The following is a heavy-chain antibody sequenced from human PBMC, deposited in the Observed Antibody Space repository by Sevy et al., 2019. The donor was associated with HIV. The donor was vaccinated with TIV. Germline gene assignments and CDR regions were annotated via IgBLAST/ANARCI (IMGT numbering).Heavy chain of an antibody. CDR1: GGSISSGGYY. J-gene: IGHJ4*02. CDR3: ARDAACSSTSCYGDFFAY. Sequence: SETLSLTCTVSGGSISSGGYYWNWIRQHPGKGLEWIGYISFSGSTYYNPSLKSRVTISFDTSTNQFSLKLRSLTAADTAVYYCARDAACSSTSCYGDFFAYWGQGTLVTVSS. CDR2: ISFSGST. V-gene: IGHV4-31*03. D-gene: IGHD2-2*01.